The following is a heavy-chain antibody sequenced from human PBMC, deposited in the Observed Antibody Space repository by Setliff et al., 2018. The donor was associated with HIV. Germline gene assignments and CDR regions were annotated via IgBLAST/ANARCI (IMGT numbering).Heavy chain of an antibody. J-gene: IGHJ6*03. D-gene: IGHD3-16*02. CDR2: IYPDDSDT. Sequence: GESLKISCTGSGYSFSSHWIGWVRQMPGKGLEWMGIIYPDDSDTRYSPSFEGQVIISADKSINTAYLQWSSLQASDTAMYYCVRHRIVKAYYYYMDVWGKGTTVTVSS. CDR1: GYSFSSHW. CDR3: VRHRIVKAYYYYMDV. V-gene: IGHV5-51*01.